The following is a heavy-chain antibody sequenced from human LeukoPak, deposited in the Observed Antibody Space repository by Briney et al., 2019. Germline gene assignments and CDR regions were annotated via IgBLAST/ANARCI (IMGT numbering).Heavy chain of an antibody. CDR3: AVGYDSSGYYPPHFDY. CDR1: GGSISSYY. Sequence: PSETLSLTCTVSGGSISSYYWSWIRQPPGKGLEWIGYIYYSGSTNYNPSLKSRVTISVDTSKNQFSLKLSSVTAADTAVYYCAVGYDSSGYYPPHFDYWGQGTLVTVSS. CDR2: IYYSGST. D-gene: IGHD3-22*01. J-gene: IGHJ4*02. V-gene: IGHV4-59*01.